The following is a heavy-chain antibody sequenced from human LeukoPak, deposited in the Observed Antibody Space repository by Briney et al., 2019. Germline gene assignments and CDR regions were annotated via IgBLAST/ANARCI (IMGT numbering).Heavy chain of an antibody. D-gene: IGHD6-19*01. CDR1: GFTFSSYW. J-gene: IGHJ4*02. Sequence: TGGSLRLSCAASGFTFSSYWMSWVRQAPGKGLEWVANIKQDGSEKYYVDSVKGRFTISRDNAKNSLYLQMNSLRAEDTAVYYCAREGRAVAGPGVDYWGQGTLVTVSS. CDR3: AREGRAVAGPGVDY. CDR2: IKQDGSEK. V-gene: IGHV3-7*01.